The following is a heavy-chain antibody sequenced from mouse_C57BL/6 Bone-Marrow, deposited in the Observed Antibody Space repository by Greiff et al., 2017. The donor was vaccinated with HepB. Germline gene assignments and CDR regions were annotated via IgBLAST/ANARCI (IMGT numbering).Heavy chain of an antibody. D-gene: IGHD4-1*02. CDR3: ARSQLGFDY. V-gene: IGHV1-4*01. CDR1: GYTFTSYT. CDR2: INPSSGYT. J-gene: IGHJ2*01. Sequence: VQGVESGAELARPGASVKMSCKASGYTFTSYTMHWVKQRPGQGLEWIGYINPSSGYTKYNQKFKDKATLTADKSSSTAYMQLSSLTSEDSAVYYCARSQLGFDYWGQGTTLTVSS.